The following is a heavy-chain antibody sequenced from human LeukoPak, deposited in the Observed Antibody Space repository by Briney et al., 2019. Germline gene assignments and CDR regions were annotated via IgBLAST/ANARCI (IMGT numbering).Heavy chain of an antibody. V-gene: IGHV1-8*01. CDR3: ARGLGNDGIFDY. CDR2: MNPNSGNT. CDR1: GYTSTSYD. Sequence: GASVKVSCKASGYTSTSYDINWVRQATGQGLEWMGWMNPNSGNTGYAQKFQGRVTMTRNTSISTAYMGLSSLRSEDTAVYYCARGLGNDGIFDYWGQGTLVTVSS. J-gene: IGHJ4*02. D-gene: IGHD1-1*01.